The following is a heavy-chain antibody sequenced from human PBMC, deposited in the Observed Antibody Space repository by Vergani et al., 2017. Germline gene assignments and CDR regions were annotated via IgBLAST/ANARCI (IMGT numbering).Heavy chain of an antibody. D-gene: IGHD4-11*01. J-gene: IGHJ6*03. V-gene: IGHV4-34*02. CDR3: ARRGLNYSNCVVPRGGYMDV. CDR1: GGSFSGYY. CDR2: MNHSGST. Sequence: QVQLQQWGAGLLKPSETLSLTCAVYGGSFSGYYWSWIRQPPGKGLEWIGEMNHSGSTNYNPSLKSRVTISVDTSKNQFSLKLSSVTAADTAVYYCARRGLNYSNCVVPRGGYMDVWGKGTTVTVSS.